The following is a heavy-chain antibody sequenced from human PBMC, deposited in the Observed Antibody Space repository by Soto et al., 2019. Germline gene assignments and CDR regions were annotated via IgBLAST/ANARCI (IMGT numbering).Heavy chain of an antibody. Sequence: SETQSLTCIVYGFSVGGGTYYLTWLRQPPGKGLEWIGYISYSGSTNYNPSLKSRVTISADTSKNQFSLKLNSVTAADTAIYYCARVRHGWTFFDYWSQGTLVTVSS. CDR3: ARVRHGWTFFDY. V-gene: IGHV4-61*01. CDR1: GFSVGGGTYY. CDR2: ISYSGST. D-gene: IGHD6-19*01. J-gene: IGHJ4*02.